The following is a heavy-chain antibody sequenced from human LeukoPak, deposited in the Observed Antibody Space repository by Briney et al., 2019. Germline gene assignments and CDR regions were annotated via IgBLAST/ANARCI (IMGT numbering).Heavy chain of an antibody. CDR2: IISIFGTA. J-gene: IGHJ4*02. Sequence: SVKVSCKASVGTFIRYAISWVRQAPGQGREWMGGIISIFGTANYEQKFQCRVTITADESTSTAYMELSSLRSEDTAVYYCARQYSREDTGFDYWGQGTLVTVSS. D-gene: IGHD6-6*01. CDR1: VGTFIRYA. CDR3: ARQYSREDTGFDY. V-gene: IGHV1-69*13.